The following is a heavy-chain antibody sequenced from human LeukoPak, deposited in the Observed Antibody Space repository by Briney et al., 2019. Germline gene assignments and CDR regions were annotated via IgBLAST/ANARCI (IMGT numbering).Heavy chain of an antibody. V-gene: IGHV3-21*01. CDR2: ISSSSSYI. CDR1: GFTFSSYS. J-gene: IGHJ4*02. CDR3: TQTLWFGEPRYYFDY. Sequence: GGSLRLSCAASGFTFSSYSMNWVRQAPGKGLEWVSSISSSSSYIYYADSVKGRFTISRDNAKDSLYLQMNSLRAEDTAVYYCTQTLWFGEPRYYFDYWGQGTLVTVSS. D-gene: IGHD3-10*01.